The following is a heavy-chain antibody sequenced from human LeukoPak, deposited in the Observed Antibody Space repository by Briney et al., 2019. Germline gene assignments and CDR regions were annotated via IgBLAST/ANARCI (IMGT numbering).Heavy chain of an antibody. CDR2: ISISGANT. Sequence: GGSLRLSCAASGFAFSSYAISWVRQSPGKGLEWVSAISISGANTYHADSVKGRFTISRDNSKNTLYLHMNSLRSEDTAVYYCAKARYSYGRVDSWGQGTLVTVSS. D-gene: IGHD5-18*01. CDR3: AKARYSYGRVDS. V-gene: IGHV3-23*01. J-gene: IGHJ4*02. CDR1: GFAFSSYA.